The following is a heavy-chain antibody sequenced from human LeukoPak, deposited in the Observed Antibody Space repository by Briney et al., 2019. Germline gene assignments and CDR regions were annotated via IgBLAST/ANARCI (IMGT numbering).Heavy chain of an antibody. Sequence: GGSLRLSCAASGFTFNDFAMHWVRHTPGKGLEWVSGISWNSGSIGYADSVKGRFTISRDNGKNALYLEMNSLRAEDTALYYFVKVGPIFGVPTPRGAMAVWGQGPTFPV. CDR1: GFTFNDFA. CDR3: VKVGPIFGVPTPRGAMAV. D-gene: IGHD3-3*01. V-gene: IGHV3-9*01. J-gene: IGHJ6*02. CDR2: ISWNSGSI.